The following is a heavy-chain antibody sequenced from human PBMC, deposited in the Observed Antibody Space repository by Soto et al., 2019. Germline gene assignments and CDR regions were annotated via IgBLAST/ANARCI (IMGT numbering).Heavy chain of an antibody. D-gene: IGHD5-18*01. V-gene: IGHV5-10-1*01. J-gene: IGHJ4*02. CDR3: ARQAPRGYTYAKYYFEY. Sequence: SGESLKISCQASGYKFTSNWLSWVRQVPGKGLEWVGRIDPSDSYTKYSPSFQGRVTITTDKSISTVYLQWDSLQASDTAMYYCARQAPRGYTYAKYYFEYWGQGTLVTVSS. CDR1: GYKFTSNW. CDR2: IDPSDSYT.